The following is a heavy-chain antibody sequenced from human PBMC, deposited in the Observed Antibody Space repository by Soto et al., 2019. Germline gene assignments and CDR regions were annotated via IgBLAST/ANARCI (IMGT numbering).Heavy chain of an antibody. CDR2: IWYDGSNK. J-gene: IGHJ6*02. CDR3: ARELGYCSSTSCYKGYYGMDV. D-gene: IGHD2-2*02. V-gene: IGHV3-33*01. Sequence: GGSLRLPCAASGFTFSSYGMHWVRQAPGKGLEWVAVIWYDGSNKYYADSVKGRFIISRDNSKNTLYLQMNSLRAEDTAVYYCARELGYCSSTSCYKGYYGMDVWGPGTTVTVSS. CDR1: GFTFSSYG.